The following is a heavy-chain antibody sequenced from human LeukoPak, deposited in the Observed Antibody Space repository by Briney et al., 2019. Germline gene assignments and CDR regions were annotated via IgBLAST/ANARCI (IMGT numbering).Heavy chain of an antibody. CDR1: GFTFSDYA. CDR2: ISGSGAAT. V-gene: IGHV3-23*01. J-gene: IGHJ4*02. CDR3: AKARGYSVYDSRH. Sequence: PGGSLRLSCAASGFTFSDYAMNWVRQAPGTGLDWVSSISGSGAATYYADSVKGRFTISRDNSKNTLYLQMNSLRAEDTALYYCAKARGYSVYDSRHWGQATLVTVSS. D-gene: IGHD5/OR15-5a*01.